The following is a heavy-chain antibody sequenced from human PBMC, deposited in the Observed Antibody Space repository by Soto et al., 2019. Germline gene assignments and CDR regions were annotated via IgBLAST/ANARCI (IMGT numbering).Heavy chain of an antibody. D-gene: IGHD6-19*01. Sequence: EVQLVDSGGGSVQPGGSLRLSCAASGFTFSGYWMHWVRQGPGMGLVWVSGIKGDGTNTAYADSVRGRFTISRDNVKNILYLQMNSLRADDTAVYYCVRDGWAVAENWGQGTLVTVSS. J-gene: IGHJ4*02. CDR1: GFTFSGYW. CDR3: VRDGWAVAEN. CDR2: IKGDGTNT. V-gene: IGHV3-74*01.